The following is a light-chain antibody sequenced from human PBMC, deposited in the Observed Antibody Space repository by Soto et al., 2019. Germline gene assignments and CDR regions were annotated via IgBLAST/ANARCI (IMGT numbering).Light chain of an antibody. V-gene: IGKV3-15*01. CDR3: QFFVRSSYI. CDR2: GAS. CDR1: QSVNNN. Sequence: EIILTQSPASLSVSPGERATLSCRASQSVNNNLAWYQQKPGQAPRLLIYGASTRATGIPGRFRGSGSGTEFTLTITSLQSEDFAVYYCQFFVRSSYIFGQGTKLEIK. J-gene: IGKJ2*01.